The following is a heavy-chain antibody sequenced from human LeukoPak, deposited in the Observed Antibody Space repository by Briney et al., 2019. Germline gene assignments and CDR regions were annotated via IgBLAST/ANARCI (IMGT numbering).Heavy chain of an antibody. CDR3: APYPSIAAWDWFDP. Sequence: SETLSLTCTVSGGSISSSSYYWGWIRQPPGKGLVWVVSIYYSGSTYYNPSPKSRVTISVDTSKNQFSLKLSSVTAADMAVYYCAPYPSIAAWDWFDPWGQGTLVTVSS. CDR1: GGSISSSSYY. V-gene: IGHV4-39*07. J-gene: IGHJ5*02. CDR2: IYYSGST. D-gene: IGHD6-6*01.